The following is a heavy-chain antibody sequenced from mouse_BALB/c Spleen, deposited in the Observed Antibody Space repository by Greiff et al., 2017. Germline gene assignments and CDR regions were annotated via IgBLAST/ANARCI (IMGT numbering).Heavy chain of an antibody. CDR3: ARGDRYGFAY. J-gene: IGHJ3*01. V-gene: IGHV1-82*01. CDR1: GYAFSSSW. D-gene: IGHD2-14*01. CDR2: IYPGDGDT. Sequence: QVQLQQSGPELVKPGASVKISCKASGYAFSSSWMNWVKQRPGQGLEWIGRIYPGDGDTNYNGKFKGKATLTADKSSSTAYMQLSSLTSVDSAVYFCARGDRYGFAYWGQGTLVTVSA.